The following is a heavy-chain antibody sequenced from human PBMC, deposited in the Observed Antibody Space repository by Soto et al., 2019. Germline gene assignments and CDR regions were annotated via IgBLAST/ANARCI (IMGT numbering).Heavy chain of an antibody. CDR3: ARGRYSSGWFDF. D-gene: IGHD6-19*01. Sequence: SETLSLTCTVSGDSVSSASYYWDWIRQPPGQGLEWIGYISYSGSTDYNPTLKSRVTISVDTSKNQFSLKLSSATAADTAVYYCARGRYSSGWFDFWGQGTRVTVSS. V-gene: IGHV4-61*01. CDR2: ISYSGST. CDR1: GDSVSSASYY. J-gene: IGHJ4*02.